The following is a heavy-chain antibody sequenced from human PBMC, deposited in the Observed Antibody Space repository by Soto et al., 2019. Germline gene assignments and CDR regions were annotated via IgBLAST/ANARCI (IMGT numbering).Heavy chain of an antibody. J-gene: IGHJ3*02. CDR2: INPNSGGT. CDR1: GYTFTGYY. D-gene: IGHD2-21*01. V-gene: IGHV1-2*02. Sequence: ASVKVSCKASGYTFTGYYMHWVRQAPGQGLEWMGWINPNSGGTNYAQKFQGRVTMTRDTSISTAYMELSRLRSDDTAVYYCARDFVNVVGALDIWGQGTTVTVSS. CDR3: ARDFVNVVGALDI.